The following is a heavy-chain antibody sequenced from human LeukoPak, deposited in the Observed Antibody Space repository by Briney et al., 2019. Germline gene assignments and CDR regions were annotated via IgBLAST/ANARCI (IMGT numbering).Heavy chain of an antibody. V-gene: IGHV3-23*01. D-gene: IGHD3-3*01. CDR2: VSGSGSGT. CDR1: GFTFYNYA. Sequence: PGGSLRLSCTASGFTFYNYAMNWVRQAPGKGLEWVSTVSGSGSGTYYADSVTGRLTISRDNSKNTVYLQINSLRAEDTAVYYCAKDRTIFGVVMDGMDVWGQGTTVTVSS. CDR3: AKDRTIFGVVMDGMDV. J-gene: IGHJ6*02.